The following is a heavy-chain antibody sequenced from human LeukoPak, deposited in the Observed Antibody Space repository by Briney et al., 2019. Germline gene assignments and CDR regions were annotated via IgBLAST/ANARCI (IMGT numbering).Heavy chain of an antibody. V-gene: IGHV3-23*01. CDR1: GFTFSNCA. CDR2: SSSGGAGI. CDR3: ARDGFDYYDSSGFPYFDY. D-gene: IGHD3-22*01. Sequence: GGSLRLSCAASGFTFSNCAMCWVRQAPGKGLQWVSGSSSGGAGIYYADSVKGRFTISRDNSKNTLYLQMNSLRAEDTAVYFCARDGFDYYDSSGFPYFDYWGQGALVTVSS. J-gene: IGHJ4*02.